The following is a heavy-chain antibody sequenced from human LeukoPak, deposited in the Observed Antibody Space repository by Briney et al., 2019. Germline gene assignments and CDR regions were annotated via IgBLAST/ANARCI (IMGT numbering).Heavy chain of an antibody. CDR1: GGSFSGYY. CDR2: INHSRST. Sequence: SETLSLTCAVYGGSFSGYYWSWIRQPPGKGLEWIGEINHSRSTNYNPSLKSRVTISVDTSKNQFSLKLSSVTAADTAVYYCARGRLVSYYFDYWGQGTLVTVSS. V-gene: IGHV4-34*01. J-gene: IGHJ4*02. CDR3: ARGRLVSYYFDY. D-gene: IGHD2-2*01.